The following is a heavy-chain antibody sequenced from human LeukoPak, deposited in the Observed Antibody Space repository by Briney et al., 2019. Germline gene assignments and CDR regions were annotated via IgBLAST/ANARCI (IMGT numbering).Heavy chain of an antibody. Sequence: GGSLRLSCAASGFTFSDYYMSWIRQAPGKGLEWVSYISTSGSTIYYADSVKGRFTISRDNPKNSLYLQMNSLRAEDTAVYYCARDTRGYSYGDALDIWGQGTMVTVPS. D-gene: IGHD5-18*01. CDR2: ISTSGSTI. V-gene: IGHV3-11*04. CDR1: GFTFSDYY. J-gene: IGHJ3*02. CDR3: ARDTRGYSYGDALDI.